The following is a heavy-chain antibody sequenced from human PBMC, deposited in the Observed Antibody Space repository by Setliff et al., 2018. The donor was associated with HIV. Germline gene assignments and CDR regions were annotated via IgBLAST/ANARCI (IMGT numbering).Heavy chain of an antibody. J-gene: IGHJ3*02. Sequence: LRLSCEASGFTFGNYAMSWVRQAPGKGLEWVAAMSGSGSTYYADSVKGRFTISRDNAKNTLYLQMSSLRADDTAVYYCAKDIGYYDSSVYFSPLNGFDIWGQGTMVTVSS. D-gene: IGHD3-22*01. CDR3: AKDIGYYDSSVYFSPLNGFDI. CDR2: MSGSGST. V-gene: IGHV3-23*01. CDR1: GFTFGNYA.